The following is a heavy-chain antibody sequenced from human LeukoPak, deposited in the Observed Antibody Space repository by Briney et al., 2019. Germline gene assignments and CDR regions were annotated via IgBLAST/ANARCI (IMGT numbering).Heavy chain of an antibody. Sequence: PGGSLRLSCAASGFTVSSNYMSWVRQAPGKGLEWVSVIYSGGSTYYADSVKGRFTISRDNSKNTLYLQMDSLRVEDTAVYYCARGYCSSTSCPDVWGKGTTVTISS. CDR1: GFTVSSNY. CDR3: ARGYCSSTSCPDV. V-gene: IGHV3-66*01. D-gene: IGHD2-2*01. CDR2: IYSGGST. J-gene: IGHJ6*04.